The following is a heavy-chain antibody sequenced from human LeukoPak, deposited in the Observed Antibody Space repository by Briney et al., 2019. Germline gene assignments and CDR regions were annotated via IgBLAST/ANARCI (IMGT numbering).Heavy chain of an antibody. V-gene: IGHV4-39*01. J-gene: IGHJ5*02. CDR1: GGSISSNTYY. D-gene: IGHD5/OR15-5a*01. CDR3: ATSDTVSTYNWFDP. Sequence: PSVTLSLTCTVSGGSISSNTYYWGWIRRPPGKGLEWIGNIHYSGSTYYNPSLKSRVTISVDTSKNQFSLNLSSLTAADTAVYYCATSDTVSTYNWFDPWGQGTLVTVSS. CDR2: IHYSGST.